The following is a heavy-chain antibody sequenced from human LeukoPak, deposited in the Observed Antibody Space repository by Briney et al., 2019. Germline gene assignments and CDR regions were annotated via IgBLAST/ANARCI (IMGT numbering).Heavy chain of an antibody. CDR3: ATSFWSDDAFDI. Sequence: GGTLRLSCAASGFTFSSHWMSWVRQAPGKGLEGVSNIKKEGSEKYYVDSVKGRFTISRDNAKNSLYLQMNSLRAEDTAVYYCATSFWSDDAFDIWGQGTMVTVSS. V-gene: IGHV3-7*01. CDR2: IKKEGSEK. D-gene: IGHD3-3*01. CDR1: GFTFSSHW. J-gene: IGHJ3*02.